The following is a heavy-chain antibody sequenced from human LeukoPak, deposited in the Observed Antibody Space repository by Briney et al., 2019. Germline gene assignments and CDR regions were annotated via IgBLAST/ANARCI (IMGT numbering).Heavy chain of an antibody. CDR2: ISGSGGST. Sequence: GGSLRLSCAVSGFTFSSYVMTWVRQAPGKGLEWVSSISGSGGSTYYADSVKGRFTISRDNSKNTLSLQMNSLRAEDTAVYYCAKDYDSGTYFDYWGQGTLVTVSS. J-gene: IGHJ4*02. CDR3: AKDYDSGTYFDY. CDR1: GFTFSSYV. V-gene: IGHV3-23*01. D-gene: IGHD3-10*01.